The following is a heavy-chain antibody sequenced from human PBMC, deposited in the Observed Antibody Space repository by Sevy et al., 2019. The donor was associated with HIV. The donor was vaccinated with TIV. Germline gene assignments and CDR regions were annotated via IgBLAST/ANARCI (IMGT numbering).Heavy chain of an antibody. CDR3: ARCQYSGSWYVYGMDV. CDR1: GGTFSSYA. V-gene: IGHV1-69*13. D-gene: IGHD6-13*01. CDR2: IIPIFGTA. Sequence: ASVKVSCKASGGTFSSYAISWVRQAPGQGLEWMGGIIPIFGTANYAQKFQGRVTITADESTSTAYMELSSLRSEDTAVYYCARCQYSGSWYVYGMDVWGQGTTVTVSS. J-gene: IGHJ6*02.